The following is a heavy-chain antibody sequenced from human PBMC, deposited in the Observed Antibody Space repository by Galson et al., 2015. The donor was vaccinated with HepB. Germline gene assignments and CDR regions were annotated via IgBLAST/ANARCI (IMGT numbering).Heavy chain of an antibody. D-gene: IGHD3-16*01. V-gene: IGHV3-48*01. J-gene: IGHJ4*02. CDR2: ISATSSTI. CDR1: GFAFSRYA. Sequence: SLRLSCAASGFAFSRYAMSWVRQAPGKGLECISYISATSSTIFYADSVKGRFTVSRDNSRNTLYLQMSSLRAEDTAVYYCARDLGFGLDYWGQGPWSPSLQ. CDR3: ARDLGFGLDY.